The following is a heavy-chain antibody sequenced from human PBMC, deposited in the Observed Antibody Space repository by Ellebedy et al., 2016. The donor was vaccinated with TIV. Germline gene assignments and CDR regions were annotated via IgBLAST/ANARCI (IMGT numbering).Heavy chain of an antibody. CDR1: GFTVSRNY. CDR3: ARGSSGSYPFFDY. Sequence: PGGSLRLSCAVSGFTVSRNYVTWVRQAPGKGLEWVSLIYSGGSTYYADSVKGRFTISRDNPNNMLYLQMNSLRAEDTAVYYCARGSSGSYPFFDYWGQGILITVSS. D-gene: IGHD6-19*01. CDR2: IYSGGST. V-gene: IGHV3-66*01. J-gene: IGHJ4*02.